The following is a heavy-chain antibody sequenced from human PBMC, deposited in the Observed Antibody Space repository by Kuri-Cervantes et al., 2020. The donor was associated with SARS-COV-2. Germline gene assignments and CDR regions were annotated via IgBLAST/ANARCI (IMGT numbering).Heavy chain of an antibody. CDR1: GFTFSDCY. V-gene: IGHV3-11*03. CDR3: ARHPYYDLWSGYTEYNWFDP. J-gene: IGHJ5*02. Sequence: GESLKISCAASGFTFSDCYMSWVRQAPGKGLEWVSYISSSSSYTNYADSVKGRFTIPRDNAKNSLYLQMNSLRAEDTAVYYCARHPYYDLWSGYTEYNWFDPWGQGTLVTVSS. CDR2: ISSSSSYT. D-gene: IGHD3-3*01.